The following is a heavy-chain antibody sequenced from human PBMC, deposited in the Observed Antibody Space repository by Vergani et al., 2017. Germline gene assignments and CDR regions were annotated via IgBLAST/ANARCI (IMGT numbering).Heavy chain of an antibody. V-gene: IGHV3-66*02. CDR3: ARALSDYYDSSGPHAFDI. CDR1: GFTVSSNY. Sequence: EVQLVESGGGLVQPGGSLRLSCAASGFTVSSNYMSWVRQAPGKGLEWVSVIYSGGSTYYADSVNGRFTISRDNSKNTLYLQMNSLRAEDTAVYYCARALSDYYDSSGPHAFDIWGQGTMVTVSS. D-gene: IGHD3-22*01. J-gene: IGHJ3*02. CDR2: IYSGGST.